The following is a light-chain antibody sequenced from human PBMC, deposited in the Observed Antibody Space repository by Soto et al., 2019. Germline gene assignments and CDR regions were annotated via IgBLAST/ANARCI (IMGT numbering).Light chain of an antibody. Sequence: EIVLTQSPGTLSLSPGERATLSCRASQSVSSIYLAWYQQKPGQAPRLLIYGASNRAAGIPDRFSGSGSGTDFTLTISRLEPEDFAVYYCQQYGSSGTFGQGTKVDI. CDR3: QQYGSSGT. CDR2: GAS. CDR1: QSVSSIY. J-gene: IGKJ1*01. V-gene: IGKV3-20*01.